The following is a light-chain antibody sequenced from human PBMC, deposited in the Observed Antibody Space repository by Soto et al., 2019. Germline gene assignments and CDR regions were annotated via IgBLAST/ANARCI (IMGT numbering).Light chain of an antibody. Sequence: QSVLTHPPSSSGTPGQRITISCSGSSSNIGDNPVNWYQQLPGAAPKLLIYINDQRPPGVPDRFSGSKSGTSASLAINGLQPEDEADYYCAAWDDSLNALFGTGPKVTVL. V-gene: IGLV1-44*01. CDR2: IND. CDR1: SSNIGDNP. CDR3: AAWDDSLNAL. J-gene: IGLJ1*01.